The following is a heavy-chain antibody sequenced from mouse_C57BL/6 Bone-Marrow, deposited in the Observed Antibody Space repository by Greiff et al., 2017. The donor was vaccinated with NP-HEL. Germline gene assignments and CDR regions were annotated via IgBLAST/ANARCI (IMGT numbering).Heavy chain of an antibody. CDR1: GYTFTSYW. D-gene: IGHD1-1*01. V-gene: IGHV1-55*01. CDR3: ARSTTTVVFDY. Sequence: VKLQQPGAELVKPGASVKMSCKASGYTFTSYWITWVKQRPGQGLEWIGDIYPGSGSTNYNEKFKSKATLTVDTSSSSAYMQLSSLTSEDSAVYYCARSTTTVVFDYWGQGTTLTVSS. CDR2: IYPGSGST. J-gene: IGHJ2*01.